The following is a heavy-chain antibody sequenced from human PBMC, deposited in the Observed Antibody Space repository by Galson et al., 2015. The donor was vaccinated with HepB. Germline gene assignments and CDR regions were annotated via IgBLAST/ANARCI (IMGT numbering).Heavy chain of an antibody. CDR1: GFTFSSYA. Sequence: LRLSCAASGFTFSSYAMSWVRQAPGQGLEWVSAISGSGGSTYYADSVKGRFTISRDDSKNTLYLQMNSLRAEDTALYSCAKGRGSGWSASNYWGQGTLVTVSS. D-gene: IGHD6-19*01. CDR3: AKGRGSGWSASNY. J-gene: IGHJ4*02. CDR2: ISGSGGST. V-gene: IGHV3-23*01.